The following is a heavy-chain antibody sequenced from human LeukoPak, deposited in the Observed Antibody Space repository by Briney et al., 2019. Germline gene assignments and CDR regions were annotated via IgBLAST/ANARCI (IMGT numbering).Heavy chain of an antibody. CDR3: AKSELRAFDI. CDR2: ISGSGGST. D-gene: IGHD1-26*01. J-gene: IGHJ3*02. CDR1: GFTFSSYA. V-gene: IGHV3-23*01. Sequence: GGSLRLSCAASGFTFSSYAMSWVRQAPGKGLEWVSAISGSGGSTYYADSVKGRFTISRDNAKNSLYLQMNSLRAEDTAVYYCAKSELRAFDIWGQGTMVTVSS.